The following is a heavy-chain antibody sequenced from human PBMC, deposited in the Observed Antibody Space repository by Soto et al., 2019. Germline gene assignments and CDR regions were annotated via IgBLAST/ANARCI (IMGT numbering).Heavy chain of an antibody. CDR3: ARAGYCTNGVCSLRALHHFDY. Sequence: GGSLRLSCAASGFTFSSYGMHWVRQAPGKGLEWVAVIWYDGSNKYYADSVKGRFTISRDNSKNTLYLQMNSLRAEDTAVYYCARAGYCTNGVCSLRALHHFDYWGQGTLVTVSS. J-gene: IGHJ4*02. V-gene: IGHV3-33*01. CDR1: GFTFSSYG. D-gene: IGHD2-8*01. CDR2: IWYDGSNK.